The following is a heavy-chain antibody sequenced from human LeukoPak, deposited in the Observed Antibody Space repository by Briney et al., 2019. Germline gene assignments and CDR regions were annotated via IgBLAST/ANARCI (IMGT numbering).Heavy chain of an antibody. D-gene: IGHD3-3*01. V-gene: IGHV1-2*02. J-gene: IGHJ5*02. CDR1: GYTFTGCY. CDR2: INPNSGGT. CDR3: ARDFTIFGVVTPRRVFDP. Sequence: ASVKVSCKASGYTFTGCYMHWVRQAPGQGLEWMGWINPNSGGTNYAQKFQGRVTMNRDTSISTAYMELSRLRSDDTAVYYCARDFTIFGVVTPRRVFDPWGQGTLVTVSS.